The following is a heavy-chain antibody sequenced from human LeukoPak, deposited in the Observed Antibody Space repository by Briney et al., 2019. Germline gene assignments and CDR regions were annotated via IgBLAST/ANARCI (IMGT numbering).Heavy chain of an antibody. CDR2: ISYDGSNK. Sequence: GGSLRLSCAASGFTFSSYAMHWVRQAPGKGLEWVAVISYDGSNKYYADSVKGRFTISRDNSKNTLYLQMNSLRAGDTAVYYCARETPGYGDYSPGWYFDLWGRGTLVTVSS. D-gene: IGHD4-17*01. CDR1: GFTFSSYA. V-gene: IGHV3-30-3*01. CDR3: ARETPGYGDYSPGWYFDL. J-gene: IGHJ2*01.